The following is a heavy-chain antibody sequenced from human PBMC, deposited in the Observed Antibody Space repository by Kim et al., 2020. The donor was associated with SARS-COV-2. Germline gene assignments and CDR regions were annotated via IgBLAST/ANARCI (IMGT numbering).Heavy chain of an antibody. V-gene: IGHV3-48*04. D-gene: IGHD3-22*01. CDR3: AILYYYDSSGYKALDY. CDR2: ISSSSSTT. CDR1: GFTFSSYS. J-gene: IGHJ4*02. Sequence: GGSLRLSCAASGFTFSSYSMNWVRQAPGKGLEWVSYISSSSSTTYYADSVKGRFTISRDNAKNSLYLQMNSLRAEDTAVYYCAILYYYDSSGYKALDYWGQRALFTLSS.